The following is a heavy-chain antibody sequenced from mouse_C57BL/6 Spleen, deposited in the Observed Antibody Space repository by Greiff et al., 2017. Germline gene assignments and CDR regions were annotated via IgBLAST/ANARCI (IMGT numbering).Heavy chain of an antibody. CDR1: GYTFTSYW. D-gene: IGHD1-2*01. CDR2: IYPGSGST. V-gene: IGHV1-55*01. J-gene: IGHJ4*01. CDR3: ARERGTTAGDY. Sequence: QVQLQQPGAELVKPGASVKMSCKASGYTFTSYWITWVKQRPGQGLEWIGDIYPGSGSTNYNEKFKSKATLTVDTSSSTAYMQLSSLKSEDSAVYYCARERGTTAGDYWGQGTSVTVSS.